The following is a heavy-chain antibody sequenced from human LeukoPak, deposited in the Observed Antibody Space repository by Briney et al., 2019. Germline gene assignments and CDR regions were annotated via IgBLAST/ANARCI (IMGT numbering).Heavy chain of an antibody. CDR1: GGSISSSSYY. CDR3: ARGHQVPAAMQGYYYYYGMDV. CDR2: IYYSGST. V-gene: IGHV4-39*01. D-gene: IGHD2-2*01. Sequence: PSETLSLTCTVSGGSISSSSYYWGWIRQPPGKGLESIGSIYYSGSTYYNPSLKSRVTISVGTSKNQFSLKLSSVTAADTAVYYCARGHQVPAAMQGYYYYYGMDVWGQGTTVTVSS. J-gene: IGHJ6*02.